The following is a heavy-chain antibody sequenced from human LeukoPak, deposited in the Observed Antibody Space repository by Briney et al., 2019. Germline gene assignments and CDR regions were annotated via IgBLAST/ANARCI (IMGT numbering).Heavy chain of an antibody. J-gene: IGHJ4*02. Sequence: SETLSLTCAVYGGSFSGYYWSWIRQPPGKVLEWIGGIYYSGSTYYNSSLKSRVTISVDRSKNQFSLKLSSVTAADTAVYYCASTYYDFWSGYSPQGLFDYWGQGTLVIVSS. D-gene: IGHD3-3*01. V-gene: IGHV4-34*01. CDR3: ASTYYDFWSGYSPQGLFDY. CDR1: GGSFSGYY. CDR2: IYYSGST.